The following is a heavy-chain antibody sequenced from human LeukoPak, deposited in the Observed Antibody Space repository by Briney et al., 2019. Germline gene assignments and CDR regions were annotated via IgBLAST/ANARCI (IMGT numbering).Heavy chain of an antibody. V-gene: IGHV1-69*05. Sequence: RASVKVSCKASGGTFSSYAISWVRQAPGQGLKWMGGIIPIFGTANYAQKFQGRATITTDESTSTAYMELSSLRSEDTAVYYCAMGNYYGSGSLPINWFDPWGQGTLVTVSS. CDR1: GGTFSSYA. CDR3: AMGNYYGSGSLPINWFDP. J-gene: IGHJ5*02. CDR2: IIPIFGTA. D-gene: IGHD3-10*01.